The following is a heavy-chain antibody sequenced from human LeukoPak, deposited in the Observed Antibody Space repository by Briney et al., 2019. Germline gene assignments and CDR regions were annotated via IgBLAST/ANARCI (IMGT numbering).Heavy chain of an antibody. CDR2: ISSSSSYM. CDR3: ARDQTGYSSGCGI. Sequence: GGSLRLSCAASGFTFSSYSMNWVRQAPGKGLEWVSSISSSSSYMYYADSVKGRFTISRDNAKNSLYLQMNSLRAEDTAVYYCARDQTGYSSGCGIWGQGTMVTVSS. D-gene: IGHD6-19*01. V-gene: IGHV3-21*01. J-gene: IGHJ3*02. CDR1: GFTFSSYS.